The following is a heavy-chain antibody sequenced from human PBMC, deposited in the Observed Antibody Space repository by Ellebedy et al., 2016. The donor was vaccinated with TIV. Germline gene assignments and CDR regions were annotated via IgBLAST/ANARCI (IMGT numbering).Heavy chain of an antibody. J-gene: IGHJ4*02. CDR3: ARGPDYGDCFDY. CDR2: IYYSGST. V-gene: IGHV4-31*03. CDR1: GGSISSGGYY. Sequence: SETLSLTXTVSGGSISSGGYYWSWIRQHPGKGLEWIGYIYYSGSTYYNPSLKSRVTISVDTSKNQFSLKLSSVTAADTAVYYCARGPDYGDCFDYWGQGTLVTVSS. D-gene: IGHD4-17*01.